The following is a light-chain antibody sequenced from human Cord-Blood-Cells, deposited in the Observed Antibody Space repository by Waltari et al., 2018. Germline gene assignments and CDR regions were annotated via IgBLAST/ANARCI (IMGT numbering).Light chain of an antibody. J-gene: IGLJ1*01. CDR2: EVS. V-gene: IGLV2-14*01. CDR1: SSDVGGYNY. CDR3: SSYTSSSTLYV. Sequence: QSALTQPASVSGSPGQSITISCTGTSSDVGGYNYVSWYQQHPGKAPKLMIYEVSNRPAGVPKRFSGSKSGNTACLTISGLQAEDEADYYCSSYTSSSTLYVFGTGTKVTVL.